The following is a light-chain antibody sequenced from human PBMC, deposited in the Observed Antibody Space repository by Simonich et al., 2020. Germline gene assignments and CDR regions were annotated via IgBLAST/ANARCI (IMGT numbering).Light chain of an antibody. CDR1: SSDVGSYNL. J-gene: IGLJ3*02. CDR2: EGS. V-gene: IGLV2-23*03. Sequence: QSALTQPASVSGSPGQSITISCTGTSSDVGSYNLVSWYQQPPGKAPKLMISEGSKRPSGVSNRFSGSKSGNTASLTISGLQAEDEADYYCCSYAGSSTFNWVFGGGTKLTVL. CDR3: CSYAGSSTFNWV.